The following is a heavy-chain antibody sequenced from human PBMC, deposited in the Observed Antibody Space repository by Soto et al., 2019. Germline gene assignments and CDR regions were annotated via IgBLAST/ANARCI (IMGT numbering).Heavy chain of an antibody. CDR3: ARDPPPPDC. Sequence: QVQLVQSGAEVKKPGASVKVSCKASGFTFASYAISWMRQAPGQGLEWMGWINAYNGNTHYAQKLQGRVTLTTDTSTSTAYMELRSLRSDDTAVYYCARDPPPPDCWGQGTLVTVSS. CDR1: GFTFASYA. CDR2: INAYNGNT. J-gene: IGHJ4*02. V-gene: IGHV1-18*01.